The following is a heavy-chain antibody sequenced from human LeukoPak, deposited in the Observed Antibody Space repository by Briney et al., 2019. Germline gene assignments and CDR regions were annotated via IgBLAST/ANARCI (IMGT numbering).Heavy chain of an antibody. J-gene: IGHJ4*02. V-gene: IGHV1-46*01. Sequence: ASVKVSCKASGYRFTSYDMHWVRQAPGQGLEWMGVINPSGGDTTYAQKFQGRVTLTRDTSTSTVSMELNSLRSEDTAVYYCATLLYGSGIFYWGQGTLVTVSS. D-gene: IGHD3-10*01. CDR1: GYRFTSYD. CDR3: ATLLYGSGIFY. CDR2: INPSGGDT.